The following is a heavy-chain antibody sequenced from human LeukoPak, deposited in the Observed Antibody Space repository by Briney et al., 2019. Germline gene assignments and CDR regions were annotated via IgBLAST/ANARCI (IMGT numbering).Heavy chain of an antibody. CDR1: GLTFSNHA. V-gene: IGHV3-23*01. CDR3: AQEEVPNDY. J-gene: IGHJ4*02. CDR2: LSRGGDIT. Sequence: GGTLIPSCAAPGLTFSNHAMSWVRQAPGRGLEWISALSRGGDITYYADSVRGRFTISRDISKNTLYLQMNSLRADDTAIYYCAQEEVPNDYWGQGTLVTVSS.